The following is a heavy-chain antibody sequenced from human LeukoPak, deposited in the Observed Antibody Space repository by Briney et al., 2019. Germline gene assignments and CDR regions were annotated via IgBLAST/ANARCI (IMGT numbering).Heavy chain of an antibody. CDR1: GGSISSYY. CDR2: IYYSGST. CDR3: ARRIAAAGRSNWFDP. J-gene: IGHJ5*02. Sequence: NPSETLSLTCTVSGGSISSYYWSWIRQPPGKGLEWIGYIYYSGSTNYSPSLKSRVTISVDTSKNQFSLKLSSVTAADTAVYYCARRIAAAGRSNWFDPWGQGTLVTVSS. V-gene: IGHV4-59*08. D-gene: IGHD6-13*01.